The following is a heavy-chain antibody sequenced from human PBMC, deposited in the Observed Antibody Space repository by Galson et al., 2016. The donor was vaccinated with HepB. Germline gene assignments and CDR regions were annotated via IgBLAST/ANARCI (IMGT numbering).Heavy chain of an antibody. CDR1: GFPFSYYA. D-gene: IGHD3-10*01. CDR3: AKPGTTNAFDI. Sequence: SLRLSCAASGFPFSYYAMNWVRQAPGKGLEWVSAITGRGGTTYYADSVKGRFTISRDNSKNTLYLQMNTLRAEDTAVDYCAKPGTTNAFDIWGQGTMVTVSS. V-gene: IGHV3-23*01. J-gene: IGHJ3*02. CDR2: ITGRGGTT.